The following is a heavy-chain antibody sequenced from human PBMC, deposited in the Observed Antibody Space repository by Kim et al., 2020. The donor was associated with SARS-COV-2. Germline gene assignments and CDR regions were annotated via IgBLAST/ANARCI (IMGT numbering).Heavy chain of an antibody. CDR3: EAVAGTRFAYYYYMDV. D-gene: IGHD6-19*01. V-gene: IGHV4-39*01. J-gene: IGHJ6*03. Sequence: SLKSRVTISVDTSKNQCSLKLSSVTAADTAVYYCEAVAGTRFAYYYYMDVWGKGTTVTVSS.